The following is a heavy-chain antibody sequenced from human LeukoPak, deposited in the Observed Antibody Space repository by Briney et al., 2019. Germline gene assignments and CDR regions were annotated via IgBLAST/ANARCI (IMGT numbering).Heavy chain of an antibody. CDR1: GFTFSKSW. V-gene: IGHV3-48*03. D-gene: IGHD2-21*02. CDR3: ARDRGGGDIYFDY. CDR2: ISKAGTTI. J-gene: IGHJ4*02. Sequence: GGSLRLSCAASGFTFSKSWMNWVRQAPGKGLEWISYISKAGTTIYYADSVRGRFTISRDNAKNSLYLQMSSLGVEDTAVYYCARDRGGGDIYFDYWGQGTLVTVSS.